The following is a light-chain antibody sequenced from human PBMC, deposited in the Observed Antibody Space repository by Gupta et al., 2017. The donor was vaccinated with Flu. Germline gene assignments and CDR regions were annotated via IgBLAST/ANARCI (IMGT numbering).Light chain of an antibody. CDR1: KLGNKY. CDR3: QAWDSRAFV. V-gene: IGLV3-1*01. J-gene: IGLJ1*01. CDR2: QDD. Sequence: SYELTQPPSVSVSPGQTASITCSGDKLGNKYASWYQQKPGQSPVLVIFQDDKRPSGIPERFSGYNSGNTATLTIGGTQAMDEADYYCQAWDSRAFVFGSGTTVTVL.